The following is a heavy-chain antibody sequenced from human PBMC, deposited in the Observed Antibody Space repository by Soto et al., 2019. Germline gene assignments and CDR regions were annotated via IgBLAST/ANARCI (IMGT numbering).Heavy chain of an antibody. V-gene: IGHV3-53*01. D-gene: IGHD6-13*01. J-gene: IGHJ6*02. CDR1: GFTVSSNY. CDR2: IYSGGST. Sequence: GGSLRLSCAASGFTVSSNYMSWVRQAPGKGLEWVSVIYSGGSTYYADSVKGRFTISRDNSKNTLYLQMNSLRAEDTAVYYCAKDLISTPGYSSSWYNYYYGMDVWGQGTTVTVSS. CDR3: AKDLISTPGYSSSWYNYYYGMDV.